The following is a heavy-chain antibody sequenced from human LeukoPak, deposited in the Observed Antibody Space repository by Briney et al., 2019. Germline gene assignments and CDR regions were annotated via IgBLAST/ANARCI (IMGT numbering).Heavy chain of an antibody. Sequence: SVKVSCKASGGTFSSYAISWVRQVPGQGLEWMGRIIPILGIANYAQKFQGRVTITADKSTSTAYMELSSLRSEDTAVYYCARGSSYDSSGYYYYWGQGTLVTVSS. J-gene: IGHJ4*02. CDR1: GGTFSSYA. CDR2: IIPILGIA. D-gene: IGHD3-22*01. V-gene: IGHV1-69*04. CDR3: ARGSSYDSSGYYYY.